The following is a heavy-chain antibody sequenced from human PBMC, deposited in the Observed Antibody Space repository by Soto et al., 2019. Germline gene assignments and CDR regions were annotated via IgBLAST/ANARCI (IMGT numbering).Heavy chain of an antibody. J-gene: IGHJ4*02. Sequence: GGSLRLSCAASGLTLSSNYMSWVRQAPGKGLEWVSAISGSGGSTYYADSVKGRFTISRDNSKNTLYLQMNSLRAEDTAVYYCAKIGIYCSGGSCHFDYWGQGTLVTVSS. CDR3: AKIGIYCSGGSCHFDY. D-gene: IGHD2-15*01. CDR2: ISGSGGST. V-gene: IGHV3-23*01. CDR1: GLTLSSNY.